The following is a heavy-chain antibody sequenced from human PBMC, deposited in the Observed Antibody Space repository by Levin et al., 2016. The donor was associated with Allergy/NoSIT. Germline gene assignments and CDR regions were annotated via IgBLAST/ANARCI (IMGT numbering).Heavy chain of an antibody. V-gene: IGHV3-13*04. Sequence: GGSLRLSCAASGFTFSTYDMHWVRQPTGKGLEWVSAIDTAARASYAGSVRGRFTISRETGKNSLYLQMSSLRAGDTAVYYCVREAWGSHIRYFDLWGRGALVTVSS. D-gene: IGHD7-27*01. CDR2: IDTAARA. J-gene: IGHJ2*01. CDR3: VREAWGSHIRYFDL. CDR1: GFTFSTYD.